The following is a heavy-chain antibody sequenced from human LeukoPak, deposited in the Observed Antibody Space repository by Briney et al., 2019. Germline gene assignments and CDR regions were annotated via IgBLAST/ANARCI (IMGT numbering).Heavy chain of an antibody. D-gene: IGHD3-22*01. J-gene: IGHJ4*02. V-gene: IGHV3-23*01. Sequence: GGSLRLSCAASGFTFSSYAMSWVRQAPGKGLEWVSAISGSGGSTYYADSVKGRFTISRDNSKNTLYLQMNSLRAEDTAVYYCAKDHIMTGYYYDSSGYYYGFFDYWGQGTLVTVSS. CDR3: AKDHIMTGYYYDSSGYYYGFFDY. CDR1: GFTFSSYA. CDR2: ISGSGGST.